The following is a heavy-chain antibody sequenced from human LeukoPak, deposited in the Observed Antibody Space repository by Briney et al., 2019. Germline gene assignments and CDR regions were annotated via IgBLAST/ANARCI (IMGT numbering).Heavy chain of an antibody. V-gene: IGHV4-34*01. Sequence: PSETLSLTCAVYGVPFSGYYWIWLRQPPGKGLEWIGEINHSGSTNYNPSLKSRVTISVDTSKKQFSLKLSSVTAADTAVYYCARGRGSSGWYNAFDIWGQGTMVTVSS. D-gene: IGHD6-19*01. J-gene: IGHJ3*02. CDR3: ARGRGSSGWYNAFDI. CDR2: INHSGST. CDR1: GVPFSGYY.